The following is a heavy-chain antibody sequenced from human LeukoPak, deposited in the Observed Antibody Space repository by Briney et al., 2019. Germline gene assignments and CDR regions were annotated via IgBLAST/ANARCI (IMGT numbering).Heavy chain of an antibody. D-gene: IGHD1-14*01. CDR3: VRLPETRGYFDF. CDR2: IYYSGNT. V-gene: IGHV4-39*01. CDR1: GGSISSTTYY. J-gene: IGHJ4*02. Sequence: SETLSLTCIVSGGSISSTTYYWGWIRQPPGKRLEWIGSIYYSGNTYYNPSLKSRVTISIDTSKNQFSLNLNSVTAADTAVYYCVRLPETRGYFDFWGQGTLVTVSS.